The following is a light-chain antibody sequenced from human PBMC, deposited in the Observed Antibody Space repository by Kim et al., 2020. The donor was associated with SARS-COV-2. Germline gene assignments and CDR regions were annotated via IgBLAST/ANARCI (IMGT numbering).Light chain of an antibody. V-gene: IGLV1-51*01. J-gene: IGLJ2*01. CDR3: GTWDSSLSAVV. CDR2: DNN. Sequence: QSVLTQPPSVSAAPGQKVTISCSGSSSNIGNNYVSWYQQLPGTAPKLLIYDNNKRPSGIPDRFSGSKSGTSATLGITGLQTGDEADYYCGTWDSSLSAVVFGGRTQPTAL. CDR1: SSNIGNNY.